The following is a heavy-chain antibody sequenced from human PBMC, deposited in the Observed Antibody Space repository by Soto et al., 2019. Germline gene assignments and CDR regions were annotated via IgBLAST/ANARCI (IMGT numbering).Heavy chain of an antibody. CDR2: ISYDGGER. CDR3: ARDLPLYCRGDCNFDF. V-gene: IGHV3-30*03. Sequence: QVQLVESGGGVVQSGGSLRLSCGGSGFIFSRYGMHWVRQAPGKGLEWVTGISYDGGERFYADSVKGRFTISRDTSKNRLDLQMSSLRPEDTAVYYCARDLPLYCRGDCNFDFWGQGTLVTVPS. D-gene: IGHD2-21*02. J-gene: IGHJ4*02. CDR1: GFIFSRYG.